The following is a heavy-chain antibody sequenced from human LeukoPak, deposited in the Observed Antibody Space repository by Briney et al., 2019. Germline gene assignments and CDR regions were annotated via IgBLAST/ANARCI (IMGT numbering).Heavy chain of an antibody. CDR2: IYYSGST. D-gene: IGHD3-10*01. Sequence: PSETLSLTCTVSGGSISSSSYYWGWIRQPPGKGLEWIGSIYYSGSTYYNPSLKSRVTISVDTSKNQFSLKLSSVTAADTAVYYCASMVRGVIIRNWGQGTLVTVSS. V-gene: IGHV4-39*07. CDR1: GGSISSSSYY. CDR3: ASMVRGVIIRN. J-gene: IGHJ4*02.